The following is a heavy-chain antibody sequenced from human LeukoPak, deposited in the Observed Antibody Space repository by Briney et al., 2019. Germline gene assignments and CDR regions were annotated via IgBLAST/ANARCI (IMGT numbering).Heavy chain of an antibody. V-gene: IGHV3-23*01. CDR3: AKGKTGRFLERLLFDH. CDR2: ISGSGGNT. J-gene: IGHJ4*02. Sequence: VGPLRLSCVASGFTFSSYAMSWVRQAPGKGLEWVSTISGSGGNTYFADSVKGRFTISRDNSKNTLYLQMDSLRADDTAVYYCAKGKTGRFLERLLFDHWGQGTLVTVSS. D-gene: IGHD3-3*01. CDR1: GFTFSSYA.